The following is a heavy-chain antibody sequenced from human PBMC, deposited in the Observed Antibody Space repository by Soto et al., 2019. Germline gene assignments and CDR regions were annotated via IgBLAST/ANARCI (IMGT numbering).Heavy chain of an antibody. CDR3: ARDHPHSYGVYYFDY. Sequence: PSETLSLTCAVSGGSISTTNWWYWVRQAPGKGLEWIGEINHSGSANYNPSLKSRVTISVDKSKNQFSLKLNSVTAADTAVYYCARDHPHSYGVYYFDYWGQGTPVTVSS. J-gene: IGHJ4*02. D-gene: IGHD5-18*01. CDR2: INHSGSA. V-gene: IGHV4-4*02. CDR1: GGSISTTNW.